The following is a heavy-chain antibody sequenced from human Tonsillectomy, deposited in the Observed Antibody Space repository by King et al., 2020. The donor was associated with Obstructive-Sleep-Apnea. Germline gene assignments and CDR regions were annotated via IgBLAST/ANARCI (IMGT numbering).Heavy chain of an antibody. Sequence: VQLVESGGGLVKPGGSLRLSCAASGFTFSTYSMNWVRQAPGKGLEWVSSITSSSSYIYYADLVKGRFTISRGDDKNSLYLQMNSLRAEDTAVYYCARAGTGYYGSRSYSYFFDYWGQGTLVTVSS. J-gene: IGHJ4*02. D-gene: IGHD3-10*01. CDR3: ARAGTGYYGSRSYSYFFDY. V-gene: IGHV3-21*01. CDR2: ITSSSSYI. CDR1: GFTFSTYS.